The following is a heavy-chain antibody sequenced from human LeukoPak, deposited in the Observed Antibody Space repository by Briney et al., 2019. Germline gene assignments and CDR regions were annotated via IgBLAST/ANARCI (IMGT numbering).Heavy chain of an antibody. D-gene: IGHD2-2*01. CDR3: AKNPVGFIVPDY. J-gene: IGHJ4*02. CDR2: ISGSGGST. Sequence: GGSLRLSCAASGFTFSSYAMSWVRQAPGKGLEWVSAISGSGGSTYYADSVKGRFTISRDNSKNTLYLQMNSPRAEDTAVYYCAKNPVGFIVPDYWGQGTLVTVSS. V-gene: IGHV3-23*01. CDR1: GFTFSSYA.